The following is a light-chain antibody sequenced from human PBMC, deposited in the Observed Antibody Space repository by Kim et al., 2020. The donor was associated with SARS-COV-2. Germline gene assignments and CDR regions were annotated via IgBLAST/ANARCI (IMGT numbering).Light chain of an antibody. CDR1: SSDVGTYNF. J-gene: IGLJ3*02. CDR3: SSYTTSGTVV. Sequence: QSALIQPASVSGSPRQSITISCTGTSSDVGTYNFVSWYQQHPGKAPKLMIYDVSNRPSGVSNRFSGSKSGNTASLTISGLQAEDEADYYCSSYTTSGTVVFGGGTQLTVL. V-gene: IGLV2-14*03. CDR2: DVS.